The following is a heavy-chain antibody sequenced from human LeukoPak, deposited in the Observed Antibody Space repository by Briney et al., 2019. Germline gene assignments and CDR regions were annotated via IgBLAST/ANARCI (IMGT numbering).Heavy chain of an antibody. CDR2: ISGGSSTI. V-gene: IGHV3-48*01. D-gene: IGHD5-24*01. CDR1: GFTFSSYS. J-gene: IGHJ4*02. Sequence: GGSLRLSCAASGFTFSSYSMNWVRQAPGKGLEWVSYISGGSSTIYYADSVKGRFTISRDNSKNTLHLQMSSLRGEDTAVYYCAREDGFWGQGTLVTVSS. CDR3: AREDGF.